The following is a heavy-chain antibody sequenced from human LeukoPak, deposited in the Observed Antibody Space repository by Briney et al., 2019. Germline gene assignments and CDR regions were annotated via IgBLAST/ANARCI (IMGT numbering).Heavy chain of an antibody. J-gene: IGHJ4*02. CDR2: ISGSGGST. CDR1: GFTFSSYA. Sequence: GGSLRLSCAASGFTFSSYAMSWVRQAPGKGLEWVSAISGSGGSTYYADSVKGRFTISRDNSKNTLYLQMNSLRAEDTAVHYCAKDGYCSSTSCYVVYFDYWGQGTLVTVSS. V-gene: IGHV3-23*01. D-gene: IGHD2-2*03. CDR3: AKDGYCSSTSCYVVYFDY.